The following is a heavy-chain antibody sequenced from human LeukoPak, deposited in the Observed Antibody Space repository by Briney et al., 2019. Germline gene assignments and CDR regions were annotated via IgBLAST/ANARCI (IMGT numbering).Heavy chain of an antibody. CDR1: EYTFSNAW. V-gene: IGHV3-15*01. CDR2: IKSKTDGGTT. Sequence: PGGSLRLSRAASEYTFSNAWRSWVREAPGKGLEWVGRIKSKTDGGTTDYAAPVKGRFTISRDDSKNTLYLQMNSLKTEDTAVYYCTTGDPMVRGVLDYWGQGTLVTVSS. J-gene: IGHJ4*02. D-gene: IGHD3-10*01. CDR3: TTGDPMVRGVLDY.